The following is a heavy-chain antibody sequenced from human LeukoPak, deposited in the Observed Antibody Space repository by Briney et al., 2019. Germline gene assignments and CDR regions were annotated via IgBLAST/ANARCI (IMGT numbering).Heavy chain of an antibody. J-gene: IGHJ4*02. D-gene: IGHD3-10*01. Sequence: GGSLRLSCAASGFTFGTYWMNWVRQAPGKGLEWVANIKPDGSEGYYVDSVKGRLTLSRDNAQNSLYLQMNSLRDDDTAVYYCARAKRPMVLDHWGQGTLVTVSS. V-gene: IGHV3-7*03. CDR3: ARAKRPMVLDH. CDR1: GFTFGTYW. CDR2: IKPDGSEG.